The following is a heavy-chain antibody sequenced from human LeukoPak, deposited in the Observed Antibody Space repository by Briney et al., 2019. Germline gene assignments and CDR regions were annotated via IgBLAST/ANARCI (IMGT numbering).Heavy chain of an antibody. J-gene: IGHJ3*02. CDR2: MNPNSGNT. CDR3: ARRKAVAGTIAFDI. Sequence: ASVKVSCKASGYTFTSYDINWVRQATGQGLEWMGWMNPNSGNTGYAQKFQGRATITRNTSISTAYMELSSLRSEDAAVYYCARRKAVAGTIAFDIWGQGTMVTVSS. D-gene: IGHD6-19*01. CDR1: GYTFTSYD. V-gene: IGHV1-8*03.